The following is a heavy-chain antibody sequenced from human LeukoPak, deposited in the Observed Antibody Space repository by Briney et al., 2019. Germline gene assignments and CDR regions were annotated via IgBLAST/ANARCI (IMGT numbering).Heavy chain of an antibody. V-gene: IGHV3-23*01. J-gene: IGHJ4*02. CDR1: GFTFSSYA. D-gene: IGHD3-22*01. CDR3: AKDSLGSGYLAFDY. Sequence: GGSLRLSCAASGFTFSSYAMSWVRQAPGKGLEWVSAISGSGGSTYYADSVKGRFTISRDNSKNTLYPQMNSLRAEDTAVYYCAKDSLGSGYLAFDYWGQGTLVTVSS. CDR2: ISGSGGST.